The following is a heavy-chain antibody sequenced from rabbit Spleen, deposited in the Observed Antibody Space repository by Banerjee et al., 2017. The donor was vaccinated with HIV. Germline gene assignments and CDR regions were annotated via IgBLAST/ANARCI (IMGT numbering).Heavy chain of an antibody. CDR3: ARDTSSSFSSYGMDL. D-gene: IGHD1-1*01. J-gene: IGHJ6*01. V-gene: IGHV1S45*01. CDR2: IHIGSSAFT. Sequence: QEQLEESGGDLVKPGASLTLTCIASGVSFSGSSYMCWVRQAPGMGLEWIACIHIGSSAFTYFATWAKGRFTISKTSSTTVTLQMTSLTAADTATYFCARDTSSSFSSYGMDLWGPGTLVTVS. CDR1: GVSFSGSSY.